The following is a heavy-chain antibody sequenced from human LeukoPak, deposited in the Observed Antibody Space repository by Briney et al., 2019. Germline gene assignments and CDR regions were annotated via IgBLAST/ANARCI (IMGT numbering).Heavy chain of an antibody. V-gene: IGHV1-69*02. CDR3: ARQSITGTTESCWFDP. CDR1: GGTFSSYT. J-gene: IGHJ5*02. Sequence: SVKVSCKASGGTFSSYTISWVRQALGQGLEWMGRIIPILGIANYAQKFQGRVTITADKSTSTAYMELSSLRSEDTAVYYCARQSITGTTESCWFDPWGQGTLVTVSS. D-gene: IGHD1-7*01. CDR2: IIPILGIA.